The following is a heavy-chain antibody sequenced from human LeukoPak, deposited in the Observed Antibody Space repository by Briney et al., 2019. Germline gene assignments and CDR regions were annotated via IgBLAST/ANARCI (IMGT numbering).Heavy chain of an antibody. J-gene: IGHJ4*02. CDR2: IYYSGST. CDR1: GSSISSGDYY. CDR3: ARLSDHGSGYYYVDY. V-gene: IGHV4-30-4*01. Sequence: SETLSLTCTVSGSSISSGDYYCSWIRQPPGKGLEWIGYIYYSGSTYYNPSLKSRVTMSVDTSKNQFSLKLSSVTAADTAVYYGARLSDHGSGYYYVDYWGQGTLVTVSS. D-gene: IGHD3-22*01.